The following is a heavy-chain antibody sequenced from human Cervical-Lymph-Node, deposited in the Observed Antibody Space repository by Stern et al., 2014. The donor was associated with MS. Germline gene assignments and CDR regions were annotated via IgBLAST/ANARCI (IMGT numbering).Heavy chain of an antibody. CDR1: GLTFDDHA. CDR2: IAWNGGSI. Sequence: VQLVQSGGGLVQPGRDLRLSWTASGLTFDDHALHWVRQAPGKGLALGSGIAWNGGSIGYAESVKGRFTVSRDNAKKSLYLQMNSLRAEDTAFYYCARGGSPAYFYYGMDVWGQGTTVTVSS. D-gene: IGHD6-6*01. J-gene: IGHJ6*02. V-gene: IGHV3-9*01. CDR3: ARGGSPAYFYYGMDV.